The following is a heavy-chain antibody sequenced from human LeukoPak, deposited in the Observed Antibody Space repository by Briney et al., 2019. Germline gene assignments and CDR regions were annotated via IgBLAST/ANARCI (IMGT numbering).Heavy chain of an antibody. CDR1: GLTFSWYA. V-gene: IGHV3-30-3*01. CDR3: ARGLEAMIVVVVGDY. Sequence: GGSLRLSCVASGLTFSWYAMSWVRQAPGKGLEWVVVISYDGSNKYYADSVKGRFTISRDNSKNTLYLQMNSLRAEDTAVYYCARGLEAMIVVVVGDYWGQGTLVTVSS. CDR2: ISYDGSNK. J-gene: IGHJ4*02. D-gene: IGHD3-22*01.